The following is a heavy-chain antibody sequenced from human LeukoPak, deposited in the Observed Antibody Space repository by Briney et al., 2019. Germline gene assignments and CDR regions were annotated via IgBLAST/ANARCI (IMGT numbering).Heavy chain of an antibody. Sequence: PGGSLTLSCAASGFTFRNYWMHWVRQALGKGLVWVAHIHNDGDGPTYADSVKGRFTISRDNAKNTLYLQMNSLRAEDTAVYYCARDRPHNWFDPWGQGTLVTVSS. CDR2: IHNDGDGP. J-gene: IGHJ5*02. CDR1: GFTFRNYW. V-gene: IGHV3-74*01. CDR3: ARDRPHNWFDP.